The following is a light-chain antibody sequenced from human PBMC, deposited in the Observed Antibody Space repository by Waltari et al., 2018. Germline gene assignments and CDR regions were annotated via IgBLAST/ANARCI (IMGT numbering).Light chain of an antibody. J-gene: IGKJ4*01. Sequence: DIQLTQSPSFLSASVGDRVTIASRASQGISSHLVWYQQKPGKAPKLLIYGASTLQSGVPSRFSGSGSATEFTLTISSLQPEDFATYYCQQLNSYPLTFGGGTKVEIK. V-gene: IGKV1-9*01. CDR1: QGISSH. CDR3: QQLNSYPLT. CDR2: GAS.